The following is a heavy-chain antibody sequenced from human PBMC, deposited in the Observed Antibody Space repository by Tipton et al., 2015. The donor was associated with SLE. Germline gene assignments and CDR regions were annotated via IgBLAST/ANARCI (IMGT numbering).Heavy chain of an antibody. CDR3: ARLVNTGVHGRGTLDF. CDR2: VFYTGRT. D-gene: IGHD3-9*01. CDR1: GGPLTGDY. Sequence: LRLSCTVSGGPLTGDYWSWIRQPPGKGLEWIGYVFYTGRTTYNPSLERRVTISIDTSNNRFSLNLNSVTAADTAVYYCARLVNTGVHGRGTLDFWGQGRMVPVCS. V-gene: IGHV4-59*12. J-gene: IGHJ3*01.